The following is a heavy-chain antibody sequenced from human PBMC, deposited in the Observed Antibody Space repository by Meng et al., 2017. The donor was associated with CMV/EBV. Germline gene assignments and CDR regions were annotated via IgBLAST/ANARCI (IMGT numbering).Heavy chain of an antibody. CDR2: ISSSSSYI. CDR1: GFTFSSYS. J-gene: IGHJ2*01. D-gene: IGHD1-26*01. CDR3: AREFRNGSYLRHWYFDL. V-gene: IGHV3-21*01. Sequence: GESLKISCAASGFTFSSYSMNWVRQAPGKGLEWVSSISSSSSYIYYADSVKGRFTISRDNAKNSLYLQMNSLRAEDTAVYYCAREFRNGSYLRHWYFDLWGRGTLVTVSS.